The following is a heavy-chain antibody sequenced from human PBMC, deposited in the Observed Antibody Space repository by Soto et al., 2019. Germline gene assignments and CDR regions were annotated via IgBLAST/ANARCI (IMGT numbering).Heavy chain of an antibody. V-gene: IGHV4-34*01. J-gene: IGHJ5*02. CDR3: ARSREEITIFGVVIPHGWFDP. D-gene: IGHD3-3*01. CDR1: GGSFSGYY. Sequence: SETLSLTCAVYGGSFSGYYWSWIRQPPGKGLEWIGEINHSGSTNYNPSLMSRVTISVDTSKNQFSLKLSSVTAADTAVYYCARSREEITIFGVVIPHGWFDPWGQGTLVTVSS. CDR2: INHSGST.